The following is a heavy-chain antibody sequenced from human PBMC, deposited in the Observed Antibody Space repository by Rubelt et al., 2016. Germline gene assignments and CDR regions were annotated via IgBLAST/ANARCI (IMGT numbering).Heavy chain of an antibody. D-gene: IGHD3-3*01. Sequence: QVQLQESGPGLVRPSETLSLTCTVSGGSISTYYWSWIRQPPGKGLEWIGYIYYKGSTYYNPSLKSRVTISVDTSKNQFSLKLSSVTAADTAVYYCARGFYYFDYWGQGTLVTVSS. CDR2: IYYKGST. J-gene: IGHJ4*02. CDR1: GGSISTYY. V-gene: IGHV4-59*12. CDR3: ARGFYYFDY.